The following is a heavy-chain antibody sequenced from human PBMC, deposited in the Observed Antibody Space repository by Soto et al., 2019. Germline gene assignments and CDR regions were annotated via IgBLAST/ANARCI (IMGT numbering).Heavy chain of an antibody. CDR3: AKGGLCSSTSCYLNWFDP. CDR1: GFTFSSYA. CDR2: ISGSGGST. Sequence: XGSLRLSCAASGFTFSSYAMSWVRQAPGKGLEWVSAISGSGGSTYYADSVKGRFTISRDNSKNTLYLQMNSLRAEDTAVYYCAKGGLCSSTSCYLNWFDPWGQGTLVTVSS. V-gene: IGHV3-23*01. J-gene: IGHJ5*02. D-gene: IGHD2-2*01.